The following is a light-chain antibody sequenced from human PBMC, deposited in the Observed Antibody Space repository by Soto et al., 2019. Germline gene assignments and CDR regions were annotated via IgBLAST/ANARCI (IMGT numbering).Light chain of an antibody. J-gene: IGLJ3*02. CDR1: SSNIGKSY. V-gene: IGLV1-51*01. CDR2: END. CDR3: AAWDNSLVAVL. Sequence: QSVLTQPPSVSAAPRQKVTTSCSGSSSNIGKSYVSWYQQVPGTVPKLLIYENDKRPSGIPDRFSGSTSGTSATLVITGLQTGDEADYYCAAWDNSLVAVLFGGGTKLTVL.